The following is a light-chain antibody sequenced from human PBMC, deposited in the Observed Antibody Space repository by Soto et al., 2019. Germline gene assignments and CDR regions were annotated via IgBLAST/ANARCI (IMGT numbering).Light chain of an antibody. V-gene: IGKV1-5*03. CDR2: QAS. Sequence: DIQMTQSPSTLSASVGDRVTITCRASENINKWLAWYQQRPGTVPKLLIYQASNLESGVPARYSGSGSVTDFTLTISSLQPEYFATYYCRHYKIYTRYRFGQASKV. CDR1: ENINKW. J-gene: IGKJ2*03. CDR3: RHYKIYTRYR.